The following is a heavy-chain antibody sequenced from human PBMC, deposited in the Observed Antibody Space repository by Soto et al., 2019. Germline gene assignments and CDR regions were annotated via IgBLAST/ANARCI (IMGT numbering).Heavy chain of an antibody. CDR2: IWYDGSNK. D-gene: IGHD3-16*01. CDR1: GFTFSSYG. J-gene: IGHJ4*02. Sequence: QVQLVESGGGVVQPGRSLRLSCAASGFTFSSYGMHWVRQAPGKGLEWVAVIWYDGSNKYYADSVKGRFTISRDNSKNTLYLQMNSLRAEDTAVYYCVAALGGSDYFDYWGQGTLVTVSS. CDR3: VAALGGSDYFDY. V-gene: IGHV3-33*01.